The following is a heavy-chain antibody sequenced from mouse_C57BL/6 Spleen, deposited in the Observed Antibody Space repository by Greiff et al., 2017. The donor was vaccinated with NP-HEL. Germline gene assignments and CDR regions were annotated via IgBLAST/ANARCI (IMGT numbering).Heavy chain of an antibody. CDR3: AREGYYYGSSQGV. CDR1: GYSITSGYY. CDR2: ISYDGSN. D-gene: IGHD1-1*01. V-gene: IGHV3-6*01. J-gene: IGHJ1*03. Sequence: EVQLVESGPGLVKPSQSLSLTCSVTGYSITSGYYWNWIRQFPGNKLECMGYISYDGSNNYNPSLKNRLSITRDTSKNQFVLKLNSVTTEDTATYYCAREGYYYGSSQGVWGTGTTVTVSS.